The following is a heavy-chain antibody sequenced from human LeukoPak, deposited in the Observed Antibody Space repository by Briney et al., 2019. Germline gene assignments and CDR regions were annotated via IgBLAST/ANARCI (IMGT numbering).Heavy chain of an antibody. J-gene: IGHJ4*02. CDR1: GGSFSGYY. CDR2: INHSGST. D-gene: IGHD3-10*01. CDR3: ARDYPLRY. Sequence: SETLSLTCAVYGGSFSGYYWSWIRQPPGKGLEWIGEINHSGSTNYNPSLKSRVTITVDTSKNQFSLKLSSVTAADTAVYYCARDYPLRYWGQGTLVTVSS. V-gene: IGHV4-34*01.